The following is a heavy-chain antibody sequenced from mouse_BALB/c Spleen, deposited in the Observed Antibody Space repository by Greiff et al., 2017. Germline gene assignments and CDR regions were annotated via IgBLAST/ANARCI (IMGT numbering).Heavy chain of an antibody. D-gene: IGHD4-1*01. J-gene: IGHJ3*01. CDR3: ARSGLGRGFAY. V-gene: IGHV5-17*02. Sequence: EVQGVESGGGLVQPGGSRKLSCAASGFTFSSFGMHWVRQAPEKGLEWVAYISSGSSTIYYADTVKGRFTISRDNPKNTLFLQMTSLRSEDTAMYYCARSGLGRGFAYWGQGTLVTVSA. CDR1: GFTFSSFG. CDR2: ISSGSSTI.